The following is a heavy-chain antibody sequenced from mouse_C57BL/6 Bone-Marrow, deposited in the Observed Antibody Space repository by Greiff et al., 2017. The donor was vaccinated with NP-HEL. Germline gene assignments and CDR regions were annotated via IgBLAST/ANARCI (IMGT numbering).Heavy chain of an antibody. Sequence: DVMLVESGGGLVQPGGSLKLSCAASGFTFSDYGMAWVRQAPRKGPEWVAFISNLAYSIYYADTVTGRFTISRENAKNTLYLEMSSLRSEDTAMYYCARLTTVVAPYAMDYWGQGTSVTVSS. CDR2: ISNLAYSI. D-gene: IGHD1-1*01. J-gene: IGHJ4*01. CDR1: GFTFSDYG. V-gene: IGHV5-15*01. CDR3: ARLTTVVAPYAMDY.